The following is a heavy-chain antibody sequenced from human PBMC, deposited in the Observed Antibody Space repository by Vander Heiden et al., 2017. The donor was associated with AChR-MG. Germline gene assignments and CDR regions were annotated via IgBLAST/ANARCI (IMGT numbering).Heavy chain of an antibody. Sequence: EVQLLESGGGLVQPGGSLRLSCAASGLALSSYAMSWVRQAPGKGMEWVSAISGSGGSTYYADSVKGRFTISRDNSKNTLYLQMNSLRAEDTAVYYCQRKAGTGHKKLIDYWGQGTLVTVSS. V-gene: IGHV3-23*01. CDR1: GLALSSYA. CDR2: ISGSGGST. D-gene: IGHD6-19*01. CDR3: QRKAGTGHKKLIDY. J-gene: IGHJ4*02.